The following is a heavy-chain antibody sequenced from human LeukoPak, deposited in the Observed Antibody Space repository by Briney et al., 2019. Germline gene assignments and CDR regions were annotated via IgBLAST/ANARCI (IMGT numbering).Heavy chain of an antibody. Sequence: GGSLRLSWAASGFTFNSYAMHWVRQTPGKGLEWVAVISYDARITYYADSVKGRFTISRDQSKNMLYLHMNSLRGEDTAVYYCARDLLRGAPDYFDYWGQGTLVTVSS. CDR2: ISYDARIT. D-gene: IGHD3-10*01. CDR1: GFTFNSYA. V-gene: IGHV3-30*04. CDR3: ARDLLRGAPDYFDY. J-gene: IGHJ4*02.